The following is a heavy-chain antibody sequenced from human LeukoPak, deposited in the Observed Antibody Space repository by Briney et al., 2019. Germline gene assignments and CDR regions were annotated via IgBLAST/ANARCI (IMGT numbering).Heavy chain of an antibody. CDR3: ATLWFGYAY. V-gene: IGHV3-48*03. D-gene: IGHD3-10*01. J-gene: IGHJ4*02. Sequence: PGRSLRLSCAASGFTFSSYAMHWVRQAPGKGLEWVSYISSSGSTIYYADSVKGRFTISRDNAKNSLYLQMNSLRAEDTAVYYCATLWFGYAYWGQGTLVTVSS. CDR2: ISSSGSTI. CDR1: GFTFSSYA.